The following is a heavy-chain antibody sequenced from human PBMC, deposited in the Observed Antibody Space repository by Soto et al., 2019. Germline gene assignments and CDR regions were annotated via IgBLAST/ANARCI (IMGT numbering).Heavy chain of an antibody. J-gene: IGHJ3*02. CDR1: GYTFTSYG. CDR2: ISAYNGNT. CDR3: ATDRQGGHITIFGVVIVGAFDI. V-gene: IGHV1-18*01. Sequence: ASVKVSCKASGYTFTSYGISWVRQAPGQGLEWMGWISAYNGNTNYAQKLQGRVTMTTDTSTSTAYMELRSLRSDDTAVYYCATDRQGGHITIFGVVIVGAFDIWGQGTMVTVSS. D-gene: IGHD3-3*01.